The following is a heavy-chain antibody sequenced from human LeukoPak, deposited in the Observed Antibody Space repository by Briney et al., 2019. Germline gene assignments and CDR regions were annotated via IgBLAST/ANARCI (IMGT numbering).Heavy chain of an antibody. CDR2: IYYSGST. D-gene: IGHD6-13*01. V-gene: IGHV4-59*12. Sequence: SETLSLTCTVSGGSISSYYWSWIRQPPGKGLEWIGSIYYSGSTYYSPSLKSRVTMSVGTSKNHFSLKLSSVTAADTAVYYCARGIAAASERALDIWGQGTMVTVSS. J-gene: IGHJ3*02. CDR3: ARGIAAASERALDI. CDR1: GGSISSYY.